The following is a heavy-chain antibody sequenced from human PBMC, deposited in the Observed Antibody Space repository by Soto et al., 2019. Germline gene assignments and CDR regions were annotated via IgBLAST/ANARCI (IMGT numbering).Heavy chain of an antibody. D-gene: IGHD1-1*01. V-gene: IGHV3-48*01. CDR2: ISSSSSTI. CDR3: ARSAAPQGLERRADFDY. Sequence: PGGSLRLSCAASGFTFSSYGMHWVRQAPGKGLEWVSYISSSSSTIYYADSVKGRFTISRDNAKNSLYLQMNSLRAEDTVVYYCARSAAPQGLERRADFDYWGEGTLVTVSS. CDR1: GFTFSSYG. J-gene: IGHJ4*02.